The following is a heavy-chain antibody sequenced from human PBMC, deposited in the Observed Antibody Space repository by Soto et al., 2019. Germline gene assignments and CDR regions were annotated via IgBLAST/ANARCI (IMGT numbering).Heavy chain of an antibody. Sequence: ETLSLTCTVSGGSISGSYWSWVRQPAGKGLEWIGRIYSSGSSNYNPSLNSRLTMSLDMSKNQFSLKLRSVTAADTAIYYCARLFTVTTDYYFGMDVWGQGTTVTVSS. J-gene: IGHJ6*02. D-gene: IGHD4-17*01. CDR3: ARLFTVTTDYYFGMDV. CDR1: GGSISGSY. CDR2: IYSSGSS. V-gene: IGHV4-4*07.